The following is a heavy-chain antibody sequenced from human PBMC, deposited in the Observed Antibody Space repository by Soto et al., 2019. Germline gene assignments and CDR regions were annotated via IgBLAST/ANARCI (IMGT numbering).Heavy chain of an antibody. V-gene: IGHV4-4*07. CDR3: ARGRWELLRVYFDY. J-gene: IGHJ4*02. D-gene: IGHD1-26*01. CDR2: IYTSGST. CDR1: GGSISSYY. Sequence: SETLSLTCTVSGGSISSYYWSWIRQPAGKGLEWIGRIYTSGSTNYNPSLKSRVTMSVDTSKNQFSLKLSSVTAADTAVYYCARGRWELLRVYFDYWGQGTLVTVSS.